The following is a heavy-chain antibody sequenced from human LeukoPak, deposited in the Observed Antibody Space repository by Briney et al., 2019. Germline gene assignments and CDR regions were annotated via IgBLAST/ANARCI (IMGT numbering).Heavy chain of an antibody. CDR3: VCGYYTPRYYGMDV. CDR2: IWYDGSNK. D-gene: IGHD3-3*01. CDR1: GFTFGSYG. Sequence: GGSLRLSCAASGFTFGSYGMHWVRQAPGKGLEWVAVIWYDGSNKYYADSVKGRFTISRDNSKNTLYLQMNSLRAENTAVYYCVCGYYTPRYYGMDVWGQGTTVTVSS. V-gene: IGHV3-33*01. J-gene: IGHJ6*02.